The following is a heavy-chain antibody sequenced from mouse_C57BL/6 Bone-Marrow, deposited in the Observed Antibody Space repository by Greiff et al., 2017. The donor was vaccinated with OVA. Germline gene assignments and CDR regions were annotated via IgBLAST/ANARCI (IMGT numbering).Heavy chain of an antibody. Sequence: VQLQQPGAELVKPGASVKLSCKASGYTFTSYWMHWVKQRPGRGLEWIGRIDPNSGGTKYNEKFKSKATLTVDKPSSTAYMQLSSLTSEDSAVYYCAGDYYGSSPYWYCDVWGTGTTVTVSS. CDR2: IDPNSGGT. CDR1: GYTFTSYW. D-gene: IGHD1-1*01. CDR3: AGDYYGSSPYWYCDV. J-gene: IGHJ1*03. V-gene: IGHV1-62-3*01.